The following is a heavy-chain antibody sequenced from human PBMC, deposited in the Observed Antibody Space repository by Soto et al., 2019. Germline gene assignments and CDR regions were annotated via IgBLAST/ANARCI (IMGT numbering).Heavy chain of an antibody. V-gene: IGHV1-69*13. J-gene: IGHJ6*02. D-gene: IGHD2-2*01. CDR1: GGTFSSYA. Sequence: SVKVSCKASGGTFSSYAISWVRQAPGQGLEWMGGIIPIFGTANYAHKFQGRVTITADESTSTAYMELSSLRSEDTAVYYCARETVVVPAAHHDQYYYYGMDVWGQGTTVTV. CDR3: ARETVVVPAAHHDQYYYYGMDV. CDR2: IIPIFGTA.